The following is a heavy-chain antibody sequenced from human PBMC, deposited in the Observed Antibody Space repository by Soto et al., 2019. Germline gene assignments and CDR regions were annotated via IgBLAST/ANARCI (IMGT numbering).Heavy chain of an antibody. D-gene: IGHD3-10*01. CDR1: GFTFSNAW. CDR3: TTGLYGSGSSGGMDV. CDR2: IKSKTDGGTT. Sequence: EVQLVESGGGLVQPGGSLRLSCAASGFTFSNAWMSWVRQPPGKGLEWVGRIKSKTDGGTTDYAAPVKGRFTISRDDSKNTLYLQMNSLKTEDTAVYYCTTGLYGSGSSGGMDVWGQGTTVTVSS. J-gene: IGHJ6*02. V-gene: IGHV3-15*01.